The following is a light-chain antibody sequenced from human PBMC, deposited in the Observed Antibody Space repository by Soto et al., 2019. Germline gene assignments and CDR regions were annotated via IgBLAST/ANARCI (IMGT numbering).Light chain of an antibody. J-gene: IGKJ3*01. CDR3: QQSSMTPFT. CDR2: AAS. CDR1: QSISSY. V-gene: IGKV1-39*01. Sequence: DIQMTQSPSSLSASAGDRVTITCRASQSISSYLNWYQQKPGKAPKLLIYAASNFQSEVPSRFSGSGSGTDFTLPISSLPPEDFATYFCQQSSMTPFTFGPATKVEIQ.